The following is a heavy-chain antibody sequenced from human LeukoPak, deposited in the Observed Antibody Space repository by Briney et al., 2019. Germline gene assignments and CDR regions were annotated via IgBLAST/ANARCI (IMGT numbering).Heavy chain of an antibody. Sequence: ASVKVSCKASGYTFTSYGINWVRQATGQGLEWMGWMNPNSGNTGYAQKFQGRVTMTRNTSISTAYMELSSLRSEDTAVYYCARGLEMAPQYYFDYWGQGTLVTVSS. CDR3: ARGLEMAPQYYFDY. D-gene: IGHD5-24*01. J-gene: IGHJ4*02. CDR1: GYTFTSYG. V-gene: IGHV1-8*02. CDR2: MNPNSGNT.